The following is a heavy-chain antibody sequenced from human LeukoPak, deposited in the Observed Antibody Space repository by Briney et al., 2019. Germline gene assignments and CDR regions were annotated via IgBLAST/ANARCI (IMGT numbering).Heavy chain of an antibody. J-gene: IGHJ4*02. CDR2: INPNSGGT. Sequence: GASVTVSCKASGYTFTGYYMHWVRQAPGQGLAWMGWINPNSGGTNYAQKFQGRVTMTRDTSISTAYMEVSRLRSDDTAVYYCARGRIAAAGTYLYWGQGTLVTVSS. V-gene: IGHV1-2*02. CDR1: GYTFTGYY. D-gene: IGHD6-13*01. CDR3: ARGRIAAAGTYLY.